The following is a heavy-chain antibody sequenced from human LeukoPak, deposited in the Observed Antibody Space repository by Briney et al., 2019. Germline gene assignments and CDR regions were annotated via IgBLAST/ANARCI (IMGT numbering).Heavy chain of an antibody. CDR1: GFNLSTYE. CDR2: ISISGSTI. Sequence: GGSLRLSCAASGFNLSTYEMNWVRQAPGKGLEWLSYISISGSTIYYADSVKGRFTISRDSARNSLYLQMNSLRSDDTAVYYCARDPIGGPLDYWGQGTLVTVSS. V-gene: IGHV3-48*03. J-gene: IGHJ4*02. CDR3: ARDPIGGPLDY. D-gene: IGHD3-16*01.